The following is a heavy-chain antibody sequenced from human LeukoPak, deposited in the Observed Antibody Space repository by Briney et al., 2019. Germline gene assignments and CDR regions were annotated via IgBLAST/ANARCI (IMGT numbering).Heavy chain of an antibody. J-gene: IGHJ3*02. CDR3: ASTVATIGPDAFDI. D-gene: IGHD5-12*01. Sequence: SETLSLTCTVSGGSISSYYWSWIRQPPGRGLEWIGYIYYSGSTNYNPSLKSRVTISVDTSKNQFSLKLSSVTAADTAVYYCASTVATIGPDAFDIWGQGTMVTVSS. CDR2: IYYSGST. CDR1: GGSISSYY. V-gene: IGHV4-59*01.